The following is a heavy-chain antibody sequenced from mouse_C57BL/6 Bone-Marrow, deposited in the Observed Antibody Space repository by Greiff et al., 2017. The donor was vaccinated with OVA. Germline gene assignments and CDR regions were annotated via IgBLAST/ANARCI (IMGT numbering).Heavy chain of an antibody. D-gene: IGHD4-1*01. Sequence: VHVKQSGAELVRPGASVKLSCTASGFNIKDDYMHWVKQRPEQGLEWIGWIDPENGDTEYASKFQGKATITADTSSNTAYLQLSSLTSEDTAVYYCTPTGPWFAYWGQGTLVTVSA. CDR3: TPTGPWFAY. CDR1: GFNIKDDY. J-gene: IGHJ3*01. V-gene: IGHV14-4*01. CDR2: IDPENGDT.